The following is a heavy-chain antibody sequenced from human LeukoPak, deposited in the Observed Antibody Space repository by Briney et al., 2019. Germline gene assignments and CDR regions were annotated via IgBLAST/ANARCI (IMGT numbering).Heavy chain of an antibody. CDR3: ARIDYRDYSGMDV. CDR2: VYRSGGT. CDR1: GGSISNYY. J-gene: IGHJ6*02. D-gene: IGHD4/OR15-4a*01. V-gene: IGHV4-59*01. Sequence: KSSETLSLTCTVSGGSISNYYWNWIRQPPGKRLEWIGHVYRSGGTNYNPSLKSRVTISVDTSKNQFSLKLKSVTAADAAVYFCARIDYRDYSGMDVWGQGTTVTVSS.